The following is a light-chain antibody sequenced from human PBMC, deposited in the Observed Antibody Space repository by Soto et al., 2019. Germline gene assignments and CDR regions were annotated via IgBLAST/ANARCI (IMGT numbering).Light chain of an antibody. CDR3: QQSFSSPPT. CDR2: ASS. Sequence: DIQMTQSPSSLSASVGDTVTIACRASQSISSYLTWYHQKPGKAPNLLTYASSTLQTGGPLRFSASGSGTDFTLTITGLQPEDSPQYYYQQSFSSPPTYGQGTKLEI. V-gene: IGKV1-39*01. J-gene: IGKJ2*01. CDR1: QSISSY.